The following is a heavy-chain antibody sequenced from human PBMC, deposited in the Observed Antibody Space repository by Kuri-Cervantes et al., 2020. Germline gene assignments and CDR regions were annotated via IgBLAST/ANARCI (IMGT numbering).Heavy chain of an antibody. V-gene: IGHV3-66*02. D-gene: IGHD2-21*01. Sequence: GESLKISCAASGFTFSSYSMNWVRQAPGKGLEWVSVIYSGGSTYYADSVKGRFTISRDNSKNTLYLQMNSLRAEDTAVYYCAKCIYSHTYHDAFDIWGQGTLVTVSS. CDR1: GFTFSSYS. CDR2: IYSGGST. CDR3: AKCIYSHTYHDAFDI. J-gene: IGHJ3*02.